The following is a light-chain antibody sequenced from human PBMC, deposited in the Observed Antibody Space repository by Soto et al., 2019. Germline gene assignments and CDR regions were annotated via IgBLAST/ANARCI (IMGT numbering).Light chain of an antibody. CDR3: SSYTSRSTPV. CDR2: EVS. CDR1: TSDVGTYKY. J-gene: IGLJ2*01. V-gene: IGLV2-14*01. Sequence: QSALTQPASVSGSPGQSITISCTGTTSDVGTYKYVSWYQQHPGEAPKLIIYEVSNRPSGVSNRFSGSKSGNTASLTVSGLQAEDEADYYCSSYTSRSTPVFGGGTKLTVL.